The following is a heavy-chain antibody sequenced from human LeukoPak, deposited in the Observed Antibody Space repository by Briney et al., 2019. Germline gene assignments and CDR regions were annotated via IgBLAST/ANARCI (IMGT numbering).Heavy chain of an antibody. V-gene: IGHV3-74*01. D-gene: IGHD3-22*01. CDR2: INSDGSST. CDR1: GITFSNYA. Sequence: GGSLRLSCVASGITFSNYAVSWVRQAPGKGLVWVSRINSDGSSTTYADSVKGRFTVSRDNAKNTLYLQMDSLRAEDSAVYYCARGLVHDTSGYYSDYWGQGILVTVSS. CDR3: ARGLVHDTSGYYSDY. J-gene: IGHJ4*02.